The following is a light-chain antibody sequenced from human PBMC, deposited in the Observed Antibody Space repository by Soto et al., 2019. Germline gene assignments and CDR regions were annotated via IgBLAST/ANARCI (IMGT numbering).Light chain of an antibody. CDR1: QSVSSN. CDR2: DAS. CDR3: QQFSSSPLT. V-gene: IGKV3D-15*01. Sequence: EIVMTQSPATLCVSLGEIATLSCRASQSVSSNLAWYQQKPGQAPRLLIYDASNRATGIPARFSGSGSGTDFTLTISRLEPEDFEVYYCQQFSSSPLTFGGGTKVDIK. J-gene: IGKJ4*01.